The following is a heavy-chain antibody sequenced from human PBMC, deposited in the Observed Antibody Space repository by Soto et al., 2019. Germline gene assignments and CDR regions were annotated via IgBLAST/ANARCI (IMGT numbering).Heavy chain of an antibody. V-gene: IGHV4-61*01. Sequence: SETLSLHRTVSGGSVSSGSDYWISIRQPPGKGLGCIGYIYYSGSTNYNASLKSRVTIAVDTSKNQFSLKLSSVTAAVTAVYYCARDAAVGLFDYWGQGTLVTVSS. CDR2: IYYSGST. CDR1: GGSVSSGSDY. CDR3: ARDAAVGLFDY. D-gene: IGHD1-26*01. J-gene: IGHJ4*02.